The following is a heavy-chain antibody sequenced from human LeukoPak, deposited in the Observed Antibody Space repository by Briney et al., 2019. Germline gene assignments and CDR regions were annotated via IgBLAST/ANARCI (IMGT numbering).Heavy chain of an antibody. J-gene: IGHJ3*02. CDR3: ARTLPAFTFGGVIASDAFDI. CDR1: GYSISNYY. V-gene: IGHV4-4*07. D-gene: IGHD3-16*02. Sequence: SETLSLTCTVSGYSISNYYWSWIRQPAGKGLEWIGRIYTTGRTNYEPSLESRVTMSVDTSKNQFSLELSSVTAADSAVYYCARTLPAFTFGGVIASDAFDIWGQGTMVTVSS. CDR2: IYTTGRT.